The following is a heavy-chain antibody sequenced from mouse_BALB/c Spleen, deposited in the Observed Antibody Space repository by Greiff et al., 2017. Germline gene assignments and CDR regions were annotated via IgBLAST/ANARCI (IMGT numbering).Heavy chain of an antibody. Sequence: VQLQQSGAELVRPGSSVKISCKASGYAFSSYWMNWVKQRPGQGLEWIGQIYPGDGDTNYNGKFKGKATLTADKSSSTAYMQLSSLTSEDSAVYFCALITTVVATDYWGQGTILTVSS. J-gene: IGHJ2*01. D-gene: IGHD1-1*01. CDR3: ALITTVVATDY. CDR1: GYAFSSYW. V-gene: IGHV1-80*01. CDR2: IYPGDGDT.